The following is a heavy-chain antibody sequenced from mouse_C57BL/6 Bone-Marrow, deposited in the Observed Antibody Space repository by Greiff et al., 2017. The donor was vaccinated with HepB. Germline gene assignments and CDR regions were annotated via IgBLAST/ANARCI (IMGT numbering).Heavy chain of an antibody. V-gene: IGHV5-17*01. CDR2: ISSGSSTI. CDR1: GFTFSDYG. CDR3: ARSLLYPPRGFAY. D-gene: IGHD2-12*01. J-gene: IGHJ3*01. Sequence: EVHLVESGGGLVKPGGSLKLSCAASGFTFSDYGMHWVRQAPEKGLEWVAYISSGSSTIYYADTVKGRFTISRDNAKNTLFLQMTSLRSEDTAMYYCARSLLYPPRGFAYWGQGTLVTVSA.